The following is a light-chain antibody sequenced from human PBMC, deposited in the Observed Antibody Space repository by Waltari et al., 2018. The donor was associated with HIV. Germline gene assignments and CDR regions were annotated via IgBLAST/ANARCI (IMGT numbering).Light chain of an antibody. CDR1: SSNIGNHD. J-gene: IGLJ3*02. CDR2: GNN. CDR3: GTWDSSLSAV. V-gene: IGLV1-51*01. Sequence: QSVLTQPPSVSAAPGQTVTIYCSGSSSNIGNHDVSWYQQLPGTAPKLLLYGNNKRPSGTPDRFSGSKSGTSATLGITGLQTGDEADYYCGTWDSSLSAVFGGGTKLTVL.